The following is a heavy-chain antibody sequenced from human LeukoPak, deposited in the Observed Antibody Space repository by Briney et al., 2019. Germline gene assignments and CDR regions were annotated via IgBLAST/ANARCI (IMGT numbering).Heavy chain of an antibody. J-gene: IGHJ3*02. V-gene: IGHV3-74*01. CDR2: LNSDGSST. CDR3: SRRWLQHAFDI. CDR1: VFTFSSYW. D-gene: IGHD5-24*01. Sequence: GGSLRLSCAASVFTFSSYWMHWVRQTPGKGLVWVSRLNSDGSSTSYADSVKGRFTISRDNAKNTLYLQMNSLRAEDTAVYYCSRRWLQHAFDIWGQGTMVTASS.